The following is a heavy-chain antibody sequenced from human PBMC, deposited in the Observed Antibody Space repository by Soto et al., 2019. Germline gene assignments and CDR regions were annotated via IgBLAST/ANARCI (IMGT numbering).Heavy chain of an antibody. Sequence: SETLSLTCSVSGGSINNSTSFWGWLRQSPGKGLEWIATINYRWPAEYNPSLKSRVTISVDRSRNVLSLQMNYVTAPDTAVYYCEHYFMSRPWFDTWGQGTLVTVSS. CDR1: GGSINNSTSF. CDR3: EHYFMSRPWFDT. CDR2: INYRWPA. V-gene: IGHV4-39*02. J-gene: IGHJ5*02. D-gene: IGHD6-6*01.